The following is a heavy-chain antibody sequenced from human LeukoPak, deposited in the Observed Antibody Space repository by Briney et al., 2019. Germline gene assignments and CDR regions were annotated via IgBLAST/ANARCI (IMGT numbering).Heavy chain of an antibody. J-gene: IGHJ6*03. CDR2: INHSGST. Sequence: PSETLSLTCAVYGGSFSGYYWSWIRQPPGQGLEWIGEINHSGSTNYNPSLKSRVTISVDTSKNQFSLKLSSVTAADTAVYYCARGRVVIGYYYYMDVWGKGTTVTVSS. D-gene: IGHD3-3*01. CDR1: GGSFSGYY. CDR3: ARGRVVIGYYYYMDV. V-gene: IGHV4-34*01.